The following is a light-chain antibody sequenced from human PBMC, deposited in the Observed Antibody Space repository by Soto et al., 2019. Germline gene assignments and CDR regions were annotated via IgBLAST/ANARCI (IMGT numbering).Light chain of an antibody. CDR3: TSYRSSSTPVV. CDR2: EVT. J-gene: IGLJ2*01. CDR1: SSDVGGYDR. V-gene: IGLV2-14*01. Sequence: QSALTQPASVSGSPGQSINISCTGTSSDVGGYDRVSWYQQHPGKAPKLLIYEVTNRPSGVSNRFSGSKSGNTASLTISGLQAEDEADYYCTSYRSSSTPVVFGGGTKVTVL.